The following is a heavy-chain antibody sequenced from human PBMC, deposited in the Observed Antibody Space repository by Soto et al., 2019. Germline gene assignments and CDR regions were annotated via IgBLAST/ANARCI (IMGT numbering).Heavy chain of an antibody. CDR3: ARDRVTASRDYYYYGMDV. J-gene: IGHJ6*02. CDR2: IYYSGST. D-gene: IGHD2-21*02. CDR1: GGXISSGGYY. Sequence: TSETLSLTCTVSGGXISSGGYYWSWIRQHPGKGLEWIGYIYYSGSTYYNPSLKSRVTISVDTSKNQFSLKLSSVTAADTAVYYCARDRVTASRDYYYYGMDVWGQGTTVTVS. V-gene: IGHV4-31*03.